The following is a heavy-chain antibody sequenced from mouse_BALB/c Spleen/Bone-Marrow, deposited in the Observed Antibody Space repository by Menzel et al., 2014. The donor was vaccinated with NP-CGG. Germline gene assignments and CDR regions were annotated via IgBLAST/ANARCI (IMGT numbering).Heavy chain of an antibody. D-gene: IGHD1-2*01. CDR3: ARRSAAAYYFGY. J-gene: IGHJ2*01. Sequence: EVMLVESGGGLVQPGGSLKLSCAASGFTFSSYTMSWVRQTPEKRLEWVAYISNGGGSTYYPDTVKGRFTISRDNAKNTLYLQMSRLESEDAAVYCCARRSAAAYYFGYWGQGTALTVSS. CDR2: ISNGGGST. CDR1: GFTFSSYT. V-gene: IGHV5-12-2*01.